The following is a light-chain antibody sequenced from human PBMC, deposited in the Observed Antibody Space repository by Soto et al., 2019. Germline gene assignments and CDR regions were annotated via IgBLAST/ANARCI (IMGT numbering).Light chain of an antibody. Sequence: EIVLTQSPATLSLSPGERATLSCRASQSVSSNLAWYQQKPGQAPRLLIYGASNRATGIPDRFSGSGSGTDFTLTISRLEPEDFAVYYCQQYGSSPPWTFGQGTKVDIK. CDR2: GAS. V-gene: IGKV3-20*01. CDR1: QSVSSN. CDR3: QQYGSSPPWT. J-gene: IGKJ1*01.